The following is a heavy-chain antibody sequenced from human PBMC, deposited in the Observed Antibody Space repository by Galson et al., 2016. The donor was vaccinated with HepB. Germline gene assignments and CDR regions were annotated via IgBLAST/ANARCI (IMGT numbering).Heavy chain of an antibody. D-gene: IGHD3-3*02. CDR3: ARVPASTRFDY. CDR1: GFTFSSYW. Sequence: SLRLSCAASGFTFSSYWMHWVRQAPGKGLVWVSRINGDGSSTGYADSVKGRFTISRDYAENTLYLQMNSLRAEDTAVYYCARVPASTRFDYWGQGTLVTVSS. V-gene: IGHV3-74*01. CDR2: INGDGSST. J-gene: IGHJ4*02.